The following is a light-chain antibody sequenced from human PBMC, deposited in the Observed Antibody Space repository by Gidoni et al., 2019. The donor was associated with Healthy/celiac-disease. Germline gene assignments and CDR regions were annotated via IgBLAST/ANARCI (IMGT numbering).Light chain of an antibody. CDR2: DDS. CDR1: NIGSKS. CDR3: QVWDSSSDLVV. Sequence: SYLLTQPPSVSVAPGKTARLTCGGNNIGSKSVHWYQQKPGQAPVLVVYDDSDRPPGIPERFSGSNSGNTTTLTISRVEAGDEDDYYCQVWDSSSDLVVFGGGTKLTVL. V-gene: IGLV3-21*03. J-gene: IGLJ2*01.